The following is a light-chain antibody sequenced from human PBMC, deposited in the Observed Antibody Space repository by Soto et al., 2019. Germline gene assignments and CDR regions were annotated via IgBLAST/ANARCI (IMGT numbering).Light chain of an antibody. V-gene: IGKV1-5*01. Sequence: DIQMTQSPSTLSASVGDRVTITCRASQSISSWLAWYQQKPGKAPKLLIYDASSLESGVPSRFSGSGSGTEFTLTTSSLQPHDFATYYCQHYNCYSETFGQGTKVDI. J-gene: IGKJ1*01. CDR1: QSISSW. CDR2: DAS. CDR3: QHYNCYSET.